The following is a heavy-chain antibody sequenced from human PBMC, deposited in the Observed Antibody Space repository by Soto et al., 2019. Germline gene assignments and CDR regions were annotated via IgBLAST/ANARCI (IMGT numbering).Heavy chain of an antibody. D-gene: IGHD1-1*01. CDR2: IIPIFGTA. V-gene: IGHV1-69*13. J-gene: IGHJ4*02. CDR3: ARTTTPTFYYFDY. Sequence: SVKVSCKASGGTFSSYAISWVRQAPGQGLEWMGGIIPIFGTANYAQKFQGRVTITADESTSTAYMELSSLRSEDTAVYYCARTTTPTFYYFDYWGQGTLVTVSS. CDR1: GGTFSSYA.